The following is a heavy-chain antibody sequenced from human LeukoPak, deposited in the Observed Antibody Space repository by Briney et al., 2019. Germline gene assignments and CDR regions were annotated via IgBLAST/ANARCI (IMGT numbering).Heavy chain of an antibody. D-gene: IGHD3-22*01. CDR2: IYTSGST. CDR1: GDSFSTSY. V-gene: IGHV4-4*07. Sequence: SETMSLTCAVSGDSFSTSYWTWIRQPAGKGLEWIGRIYTSGSTNYNPSLKSRVTMSIDTSKKQFSLKLSSVTAADTAVYYCARDLGYDSSGYHYWGQGTLVTVSS. J-gene: IGHJ4*02. CDR3: ARDLGYDSSGYHY.